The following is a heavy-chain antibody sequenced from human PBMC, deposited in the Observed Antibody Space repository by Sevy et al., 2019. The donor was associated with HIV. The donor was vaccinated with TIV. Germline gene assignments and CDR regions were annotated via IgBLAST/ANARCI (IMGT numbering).Heavy chain of an antibody. Sequence: GGSLRLSCAASGFSFSDYGMHWVRQAPGKGLEWVALISHDGTYKYYGDSVKGRFTISRDNSKSTLYLQMNSLGPEDAAVYYCAKAFHNRLIGTLGDAFHMWGQGTVVTVSS. V-gene: IGHV3-30*18. CDR3: AKAFHNRLIGTLGDAFHM. J-gene: IGHJ3*02. D-gene: IGHD1-1*01. CDR2: ISHDGTYK. CDR1: GFSFSDYG.